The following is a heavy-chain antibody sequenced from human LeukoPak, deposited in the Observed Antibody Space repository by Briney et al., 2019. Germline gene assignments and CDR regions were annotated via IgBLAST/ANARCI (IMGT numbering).Heavy chain of an antibody. CDR2: IYYSGST. CDR1: GGSISTYY. J-gene: IGHJ5*02. V-gene: IGHV4-59*01. Sequence: PSETLSLTCTVSGGSISTYYWSWIRQPPGKGLEWIGYIYYSGSTNYKPSLKSRVTMSVDTSKNQFSLKLSSVTAADTAVYYCAGEGVTHNWFDPWGQGTLVTVSS. CDR3: AGEGVTHNWFDP. D-gene: IGHD4-11*01.